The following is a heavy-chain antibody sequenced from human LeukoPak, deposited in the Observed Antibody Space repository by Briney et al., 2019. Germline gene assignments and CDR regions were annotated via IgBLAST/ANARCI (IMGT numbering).Heavy chain of an antibody. D-gene: IGHD6-19*01. CDR2: IYYSGST. CDR1: GGTISSSSYY. J-gene: IGHJ4*02. Sequence: SETLSLTCTVSGGTISSSSYYWGWIRQPPGKGLEWIGSIYYSGSTYYNPSLKSRVTISVDTSKNQFSLKLSSVTAANTPVYYCARRPWLAYFDYWGQGTLVTVSS. CDR3: ARRPWLAYFDY. V-gene: IGHV4-39*01.